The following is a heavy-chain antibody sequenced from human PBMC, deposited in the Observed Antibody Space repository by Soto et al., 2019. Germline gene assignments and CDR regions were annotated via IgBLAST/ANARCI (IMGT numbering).Heavy chain of an antibody. CDR1: GYTFTNYW. CDR3: AASIFYYGMDV. J-gene: IGHJ6*02. Sequence: RGESLKISCKGSGYTFTNYWIGWVRQMPGKGPEWMGIIYPGDSDTKYNPSFQGQVTISADKSITTTYLQWSSLKASDTAIYYCAASIFYYGMDVGGQGTTGTVSS. CDR2: IYPGDSDT. V-gene: IGHV5-51*01.